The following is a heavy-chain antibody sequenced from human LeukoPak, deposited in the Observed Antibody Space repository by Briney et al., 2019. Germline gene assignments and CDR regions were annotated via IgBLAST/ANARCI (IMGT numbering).Heavy chain of an antibody. D-gene: IGHD4-17*01. CDR2: INHSGST. J-gene: IGHJ4*02. CDR1: GGSFSGYY. V-gene: IGHV4-34*01. Sequence: SETLSLTCEVYGGSFSGYYWSWIRQPPGKGLEWIGEINHSGSTNYNPSLKSRVTISVDTSKNQFSLKLSSVTAADTAVYHCARHPHDYGDYGLDYWGQGTLVTVSS. CDR3: ARHPHDYGDYGLDY.